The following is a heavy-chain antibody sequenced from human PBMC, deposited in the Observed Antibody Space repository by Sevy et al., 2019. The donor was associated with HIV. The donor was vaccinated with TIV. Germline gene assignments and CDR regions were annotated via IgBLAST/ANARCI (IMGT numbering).Heavy chain of an antibody. J-gene: IGHJ4*02. D-gene: IGHD4-4*01. CDR3: ARGYSNYLIDY. Sequence: GGSLRLSCAASGFTFSSYSMNWVRQAPGKGLEWVSSISSSSSYRYYADSVKGRFTISRDNPKTSLFLQMNSLRAEDTAVYYCARGYSNYLIDYWGQGTLVTVSS. CDR2: ISSSSSYR. CDR1: GFTFSSYS. V-gene: IGHV3-21*01.